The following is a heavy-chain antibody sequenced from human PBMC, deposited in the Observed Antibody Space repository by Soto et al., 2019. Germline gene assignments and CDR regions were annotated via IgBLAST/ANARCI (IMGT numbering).Heavy chain of an antibody. CDR2: ISAYNGNT. CDR3: ARDGIVVAGTFDY. CDR1: CFTLTHHG. Sequence: APVKGSLKGSCFTLTHHGIRSVGQAPGQGLEWMGWISAYNGNTNYAQKLQGRVTMTTDTSTSTVYMELRSLRSDDTAVFYCARDGIVVAGTFDYWGQGTQVTVSS. V-gene: IGHV1-18*01. D-gene: IGHD6-19*01. J-gene: IGHJ4*02.